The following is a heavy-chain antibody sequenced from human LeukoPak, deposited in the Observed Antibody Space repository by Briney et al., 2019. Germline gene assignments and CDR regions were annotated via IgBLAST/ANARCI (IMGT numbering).Heavy chain of an antibody. J-gene: IGHJ4*02. Sequence: GGSLRLSCAASGFTFSSYSMNWVRQAPGKGLEWVSSISSSSSYIYYADSVKGRFTISRENAKNSLYLQMNSLRAGDTAVYCCARDQGDGYDYWGQGTLVTVSS. CDR1: GFTFSSYS. V-gene: IGHV3-21*01. CDR3: ARDQGDGYDY. D-gene: IGHD5-24*01. CDR2: ISSSSSYI.